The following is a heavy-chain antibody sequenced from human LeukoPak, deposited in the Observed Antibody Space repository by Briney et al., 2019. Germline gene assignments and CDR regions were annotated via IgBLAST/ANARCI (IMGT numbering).Heavy chain of an antibody. Sequence: ASVNVSCKASGYTFTSYGIGWVRQAPGQGLEWMGWISAYNGNTNYAQKLQGRVTMTTDTSTSTAYMELRSLRSDDTAVYYCARDSRIRGFDYWGQGALVTVSS. CDR3: ARDSRIRGFDY. D-gene: IGHD6-13*01. V-gene: IGHV1-18*01. CDR2: ISAYNGNT. J-gene: IGHJ4*02. CDR1: GYTFTSYG.